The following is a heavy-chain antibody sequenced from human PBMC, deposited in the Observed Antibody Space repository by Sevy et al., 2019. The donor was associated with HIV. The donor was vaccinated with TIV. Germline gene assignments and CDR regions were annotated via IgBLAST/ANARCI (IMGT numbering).Heavy chain of an antibody. CDR2: IYHSGST. CDR3: ARDGVVVKPPEYFQH. CDR1: GGSISSGGYS. Sequence: SETLSLTCAVSGGSISSGGYSWSWIRQPPGKGLEWIGYIYHSGSTYYNPSLKSRVTISVDRSKNQFSLKLSSVTAADTAVYYCARDGVVVKPPEYFQHWGQGTLVTVSS. V-gene: IGHV4-30-2*01. J-gene: IGHJ1*01. D-gene: IGHD2-21*01.